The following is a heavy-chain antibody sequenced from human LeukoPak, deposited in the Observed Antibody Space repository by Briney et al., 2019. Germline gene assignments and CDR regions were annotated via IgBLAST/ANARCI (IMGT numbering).Heavy chain of an antibody. CDR1: GYTFTSYY. CDR2: INPSGGST. CDR3: ARDQSEGLDY. J-gene: IGHJ4*02. V-gene: IGHV1-46*01. Sequence: GASVKVSGKASGYTFTSYYMHWVRQAPGQGLEWMGNINPSGGSTSYAQKFQGRVTMTRDTSTSTVYMGLSSLRSEDTAVYYCARDQSEGLDYWGQGTLVTVSS.